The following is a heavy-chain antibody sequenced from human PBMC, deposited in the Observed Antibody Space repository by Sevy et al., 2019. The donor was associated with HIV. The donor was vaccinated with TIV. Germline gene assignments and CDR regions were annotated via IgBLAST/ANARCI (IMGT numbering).Heavy chain of an antibody. CDR2: ISGSGTRT. Sequence: GGSLRLSCAVSGFSFDSYGMTWVRQAPGKGLEWVSAISGSGTRTYYADSVKGRFIISRDNSKNTLDLQMNSLRAEDKAIYCCAKGGGGHYDPDEIAYYFYYYNMDVWGKGTTVTVSS. CDR1: GFSFDSYG. CDR3: AKGGGGHYDPDEIAYYFYYYNMDV. V-gene: IGHV3-23*01. D-gene: IGHD3-22*01. J-gene: IGHJ6*03.